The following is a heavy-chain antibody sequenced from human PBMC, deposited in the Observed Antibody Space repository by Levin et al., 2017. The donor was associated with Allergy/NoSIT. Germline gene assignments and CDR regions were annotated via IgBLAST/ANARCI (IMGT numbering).Heavy chain of an antibody. CDR1: GFTFRNYW. Sequence: HSGGSLRLSCAASGFTFRNYWMHWVRQAPGKGLEWVSRINSDEGSSASYADSVKGRFTISRDDAKNTLYLQMNSLRAEDTAVYYCARDGSLPDIWGQGTMVTVSS. J-gene: IGHJ3*02. CDR2: INSDEGSSA. D-gene: IGHD3-10*01. CDR3: ARDGSLPDI. V-gene: IGHV3-74*01.